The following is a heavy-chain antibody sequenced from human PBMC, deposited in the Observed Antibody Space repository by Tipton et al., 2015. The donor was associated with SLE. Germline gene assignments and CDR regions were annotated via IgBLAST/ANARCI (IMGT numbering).Heavy chain of an antibody. D-gene: IGHD7-27*01. J-gene: IGHJ4*02. V-gene: IGHV3-53*04. CDR1: GFTVSSNY. CDR3: ARDLNWGFDY. CDR2: MYSGGST. Sequence: QLVQSGGGLVQSGGSLRVSCEASGFTVSSNYMSWVRQAPGKGLEWVSVMYSGGSTYYADSVKGRFTISRDKSKNTLYLQMNSLRPEDTAVYYCARDLNWGFDYWGQGTLVTASS.